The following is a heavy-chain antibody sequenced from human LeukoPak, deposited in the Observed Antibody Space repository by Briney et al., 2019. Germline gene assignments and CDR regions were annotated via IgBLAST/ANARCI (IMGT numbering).Heavy chain of an antibody. V-gene: IGHV4-59*01. CDR3: ARGRLFYYMDV. CDR2: IYYRGDT. CDR1: GASLNDYF. D-gene: IGHD2/OR15-2a*01. Sequence: SETLSLTCTVSGASLNDYFWDWIRQAPGKGLEWIGNIYYRGDTNYNPSLKGRLTVSLDTSKNHFSLKLTSVTAADTAVYYCARGRLFYYMDVWGEGTTVTVSS. J-gene: IGHJ6*03.